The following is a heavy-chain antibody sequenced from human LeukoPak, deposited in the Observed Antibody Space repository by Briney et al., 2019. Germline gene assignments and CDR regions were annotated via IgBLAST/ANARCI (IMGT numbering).Heavy chain of an antibody. CDR1: GSTFSSYG. CDR2: ISYDGSNK. V-gene: IGHV3-30*18. Sequence: GGSLRLSCAASGSTFSSYGMHWVRQAPGKGLEWVAVISYDGSNKYYADSVKGRFTISRDNSKNTLYLQMNSLRAEDTAVYYCAKERYCSGGSCYSLDYWGQGTLVTVSS. D-gene: IGHD2-15*01. CDR3: AKERYCSGGSCYSLDY. J-gene: IGHJ4*02.